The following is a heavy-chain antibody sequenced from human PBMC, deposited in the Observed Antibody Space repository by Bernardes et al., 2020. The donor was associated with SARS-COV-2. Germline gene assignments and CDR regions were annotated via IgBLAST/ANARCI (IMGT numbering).Heavy chain of an antibody. CDR3: ALWGGSWGLDY. CDR2: INKEGSGK. J-gene: IGHJ4*02. Sequence: GSLRLSCAASGFKFGDYWMTWVRQVPGKGLEWVANINKEGSGKYYVDSVKGRFTISRDNAKNSLYLQMNSLRVEDTAVYYCALWGGSWGLDYWGQGTPVTASA. D-gene: IGHD3-16*01. V-gene: IGHV3-7*01. CDR1: GFKFGDYW.